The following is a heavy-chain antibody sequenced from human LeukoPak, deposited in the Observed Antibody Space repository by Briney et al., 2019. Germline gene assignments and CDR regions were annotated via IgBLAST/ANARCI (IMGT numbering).Heavy chain of an antibody. CDR2: IYHTGST. CDR1: GYSITSGYY. V-gene: IGHV4-38-2*02. Sequence: SETLSLTCSVSGYSITSGYYWGWIRQPPGKGLEWIGGIYHTGSTFYDPSFNSRVTISVDTSKNQFSLSLSSVTAADTAVYYCARYCSSTTCYTRGGDYWGQGTLVTVSS. D-gene: IGHD2-2*02. J-gene: IGHJ4*02. CDR3: ARYCSSTTCYTRGGDY.